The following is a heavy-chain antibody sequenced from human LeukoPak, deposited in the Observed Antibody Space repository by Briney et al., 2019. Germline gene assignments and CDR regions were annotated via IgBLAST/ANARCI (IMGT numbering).Heavy chain of an antibody. Sequence: GRSLRLSCAASGFTFSSYAMHWVRQAPGKGLEWVAVISYDGSNKYYADSVRGRLTISRDNSKNTLYLQMNSLRAEDTAVYYCARAGRADGDYHYFEYWGQGTLVTVSS. CDR1: GFTFSSYA. J-gene: IGHJ4*02. CDR2: ISYDGSNK. CDR3: ARAGRADGDYHYFEY. D-gene: IGHD4-17*01. V-gene: IGHV3-30-3*01.